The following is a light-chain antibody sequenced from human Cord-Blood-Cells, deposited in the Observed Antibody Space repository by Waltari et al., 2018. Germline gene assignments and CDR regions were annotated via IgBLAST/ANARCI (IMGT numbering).Light chain of an antibody. Sequence: QSALTQPASVSGSPGQSITISCTGTSSDFGGYNHVSWYQQHPGKAPKLMIYEVSNRPSGVSNRFSGSKSGNTASLTISGLQAEDEADYYCSSYTSSSTVFGGGTKLTVL. J-gene: IGLJ2*01. CDR2: EVS. CDR3: SSYTSSSTV. V-gene: IGLV2-14*01. CDR1: SSDFGGYNH.